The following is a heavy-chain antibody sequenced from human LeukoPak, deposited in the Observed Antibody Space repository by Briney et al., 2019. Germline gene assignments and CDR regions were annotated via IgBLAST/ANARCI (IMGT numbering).Heavy chain of an antibody. CDR3: AKDSLNYDILTGYERLLDY. J-gene: IGHJ4*02. D-gene: IGHD3-9*01. CDR2: IWYDGSNK. Sequence: PGGSLRLSCAASGFTFSSYGMHWVRQAPGKGLEWVAVIWYDGSNKYYADSVKGRFTISRDNSKNTLYLQMNSLRAEDTAVYYCAKDSLNYDILTGYERLLDYWGQGTLVTVSS. V-gene: IGHV3-33*06. CDR1: GFTFSSYG.